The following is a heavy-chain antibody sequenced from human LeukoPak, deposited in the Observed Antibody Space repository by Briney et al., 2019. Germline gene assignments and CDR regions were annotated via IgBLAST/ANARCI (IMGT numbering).Heavy chain of an antibody. V-gene: IGHV3-72*01. CDR2: TRNKANSYTT. CDR1: GFTFSDHY. J-gene: IGHJ4*02. Sequence: GGSLRLSCAASGFTFSDHYMDWVRQAPGKGLEWIGRTRNKANSYTTEYAAFVRGRFTISRDDSKNSLYLQMNGLKTEDTAVYYCTRDDGLVFWGQGTVVTVSS. D-gene: IGHD2-8*01. CDR3: TRDDGLVF.